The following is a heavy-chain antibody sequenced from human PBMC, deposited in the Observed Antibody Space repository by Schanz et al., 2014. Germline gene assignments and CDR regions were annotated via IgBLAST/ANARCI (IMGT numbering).Heavy chain of an antibody. CDR2: IPWNGAAI. D-gene: IGHD3-10*01. CDR1: GFTLSSYA. CDR3: AKGSRSGSKVMDV. Sequence: EVQLLESGGGLVEPGGSLRLSCAASGFTLSSYAMHWVRQAPGKGLEWVSNIPWNGAAIGYAGSVRGRFTISRDSAKNSLYLQMNSLRPEDTALYYCAKGSRSGSKVMDVWGKGTTVTVSS. V-gene: IGHV3-9*01. J-gene: IGHJ6*03.